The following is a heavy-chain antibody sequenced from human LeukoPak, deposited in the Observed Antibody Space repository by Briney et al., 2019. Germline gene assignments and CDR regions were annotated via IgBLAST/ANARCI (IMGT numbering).Heavy chain of an antibody. CDR3: ARGAFGGWVPPYYYYYGRVV. CDR1: GVSISSYY. D-gene: IGHD3-10*01. CDR2: ICYSGST. Sequence: SETLSLTCTVSGVSISSYYWSWIRQPPGKGLEWIGDICYSGSTNYNPSPKRRVTISVDTSKNQFPLKLRSVTAADQGVYYGARGAFGGWVPPYYYYYGRVVWGQRTSVSVSS. V-gene: IGHV4-59*01. J-gene: IGHJ6*02.